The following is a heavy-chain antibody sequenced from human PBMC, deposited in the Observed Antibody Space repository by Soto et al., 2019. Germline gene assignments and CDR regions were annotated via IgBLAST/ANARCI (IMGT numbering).Heavy chain of an antibody. CDR1: GLSFYNYA. D-gene: IGHD5-12*01. CDR3: AKDGYTRPADAFDV. CDR2: ITGSGDTT. V-gene: IGHV3-23*01. J-gene: IGHJ3*01. Sequence: EVQLLEFGGGLVQPGGCLRHSCAASGLSFYNYAMSWVRQAPGKGLEWVSAITGSGDTTYYADSVKGRFTISRDNSKNTLYLQMTSLRAEDTALYYCAKDGYTRPADAFDVWGQGTMVAVSS.